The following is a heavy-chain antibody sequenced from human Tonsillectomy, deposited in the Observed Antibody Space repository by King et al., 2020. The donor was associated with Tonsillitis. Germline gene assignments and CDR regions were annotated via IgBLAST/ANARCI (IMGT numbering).Heavy chain of an antibody. D-gene: IGHD3-3*01. Sequence: QLQESGPGLVKPSETLSLTCTVSDGSISSSSYYLGWIRQPPVKGLEWIGSIYYSGSTYYNPSLKSRVTISVDTSKNQFSLKLSSVTAADTAVYYCATSSALREWFFAYWGQGTLVTVSS. V-gene: IGHV4-39*01. J-gene: IGHJ4*02. CDR1: DGSISSSSYY. CDR2: IYYSGST. CDR3: ATSSALREWFFAY.